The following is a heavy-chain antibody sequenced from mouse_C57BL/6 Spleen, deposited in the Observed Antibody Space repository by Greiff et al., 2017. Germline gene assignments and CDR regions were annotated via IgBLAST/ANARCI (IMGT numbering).Heavy chain of an antibody. V-gene: IGHV1-64*01. CDR1: GYTFTSYW. Sequence: QVQLKQPGAELVKPGASVKLSCKASGYTFTSYWMHWVKQRPGQGLEWIGMIHPNSGSTNYNEKFKSKATLTVDKSSSTAYMQLSSLTSEDSAVYYCAGPLYDYAYWYFDVWGTGTTVTVSS. D-gene: IGHD2-4*01. CDR2: IHPNSGST. CDR3: AGPLYDYAYWYFDV. J-gene: IGHJ1*03.